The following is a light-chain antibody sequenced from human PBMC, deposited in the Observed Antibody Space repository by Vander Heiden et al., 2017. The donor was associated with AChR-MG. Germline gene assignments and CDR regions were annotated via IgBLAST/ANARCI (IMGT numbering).Light chain of an antibody. J-gene: IGLJ2*01. Sequence: QAVVTQESSLTVSPGGTVTLTCDSSPGPVTRGHYPSWIQQKPGQAPRTLIFDTSNRHSWTPARFSGSLLGGKAALTLSGAQPEDEANYYCLVSYTGARRVVFGGGTRLTGL. CDR2: DTS. V-gene: IGLV7-46*01. CDR3: LVSYTGARRVV. CDR1: PGPVTRGHY.